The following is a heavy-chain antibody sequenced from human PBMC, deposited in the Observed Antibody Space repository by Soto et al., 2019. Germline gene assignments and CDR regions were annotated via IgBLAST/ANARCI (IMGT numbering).Heavy chain of an antibody. J-gene: IGHJ6*02. Sequence: ASAKASSKATGYTLSNNYLHWARQSTGQGLEWMGIINPNGGSTTYAQKFQGRVTITRDTSTSTVYMELSSLTSEDTALYYCARDGWFSALRIPFGLDVWGQGTTVTVSS. D-gene: IGHD3-3*01. CDR1: GYTLSNNY. CDR3: ARDGWFSALRIPFGLDV. V-gene: IGHV1-46*01. CDR2: INPNGGST.